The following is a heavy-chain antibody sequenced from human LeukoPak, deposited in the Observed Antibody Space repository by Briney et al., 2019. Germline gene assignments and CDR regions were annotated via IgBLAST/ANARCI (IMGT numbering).Heavy chain of an antibody. Sequence: LTGGSLRLSCAASGFTFSSYWMSWVRQAPGKGLEWVAKINQDGSEKYYMDSVKGRFTISRDNAKNSLYLQMNSLRAEDTAVYYCASAGYYYDSSGDYWGQGTLVTVSS. CDR1: GFTFSSYW. J-gene: IGHJ4*02. V-gene: IGHV3-7*01. D-gene: IGHD3-22*01. CDR3: ASAGYYYDSSGDY. CDR2: INQDGSEK.